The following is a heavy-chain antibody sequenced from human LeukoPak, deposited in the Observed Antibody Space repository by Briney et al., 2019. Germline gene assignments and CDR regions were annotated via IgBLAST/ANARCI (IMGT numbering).Heavy chain of an antibody. Sequence: ASVKVSCKASGGTFSSYAISWVRQAPGQGLEWMGRIIPILGIANYAQKFQGRVTITAGKSTSTAYMELSSLRSEDTAVYYCATSIAARRGKNWFDPWGQGTLVTVSS. D-gene: IGHD6-6*01. J-gene: IGHJ5*02. CDR2: IIPILGIA. CDR3: ATSIAARRGKNWFDP. V-gene: IGHV1-69*04. CDR1: GGTFSSYA.